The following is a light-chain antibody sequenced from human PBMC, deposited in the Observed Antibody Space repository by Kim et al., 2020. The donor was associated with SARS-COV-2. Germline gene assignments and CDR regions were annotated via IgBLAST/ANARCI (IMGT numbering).Light chain of an antibody. CDR3: QSYDNSLSGYV. Sequence: QSVLTQPPSVSGAPGQRVTISCTGSNSNIGAGYEVHWYQQLPGTAPKLLIFGNSNRPSGVPDRFSGSKSGTSASLAITGLQAEDETDYYCQSYDNSLSGYVFGTGTKVTVL. CDR2: GNS. V-gene: IGLV1-40*01. J-gene: IGLJ1*01. CDR1: NSNIGAGYE.